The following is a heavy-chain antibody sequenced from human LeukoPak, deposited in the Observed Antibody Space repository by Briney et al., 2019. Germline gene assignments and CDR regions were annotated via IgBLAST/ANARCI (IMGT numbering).Heavy chain of an antibody. CDR3: ARDMGYSGSPFDY. D-gene: IGHD1-26*01. J-gene: IGHJ4*02. V-gene: IGHV4-4*07. CDR2: IYTSGST. CDR1: GGSISSYH. Sequence: PSETLSLTCTVSGGSISSYHWSWIRQPAGQGLEWIGRIYTSGSTNYNPSLKSRVTMSVDTSKNQFSLRLNSVTAADTAVYYCARDMGYSGSPFDYWGQGTLVTVSS.